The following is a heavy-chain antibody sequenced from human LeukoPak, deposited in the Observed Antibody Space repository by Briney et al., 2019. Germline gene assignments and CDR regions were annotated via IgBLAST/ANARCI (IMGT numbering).Heavy chain of an antibody. CDR3: AKDGRVAAAAYYFDY. D-gene: IGHD6-13*01. CDR1: GFXFSSHG. J-gene: IGHJ4*02. Sequence: GGSLRLSCAASGFXFSSHGMHWVRQAPGKGLEWVAVIANDGRDKKYADSVKGRFTISRDNSKNTLYLQMNSLRAEDTAVYYCAKDGRVAAAAYYFDYWGQGTLATVSS. V-gene: IGHV3-30*18. CDR2: IANDGRDK.